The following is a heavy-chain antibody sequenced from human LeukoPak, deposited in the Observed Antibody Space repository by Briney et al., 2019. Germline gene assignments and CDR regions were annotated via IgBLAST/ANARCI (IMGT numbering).Heavy chain of an antibody. J-gene: IGHJ6*03. CDR3: ATGYCSSTSCYGGAYYYYYMDV. Sequence: GASVKVSCKASGYTFTSYGISWVRQAPGQGLEWMGWISAYNGNTNYAQKLQGRVTMTTDTSTSTAYMELRSLRSDDTAVYYCATGYCSSTSCYGGAYYYYYMDVWGKGTTVTVSS. CDR2: ISAYNGNT. V-gene: IGHV1-18*01. CDR1: GYTFTSYG. D-gene: IGHD2-2*01.